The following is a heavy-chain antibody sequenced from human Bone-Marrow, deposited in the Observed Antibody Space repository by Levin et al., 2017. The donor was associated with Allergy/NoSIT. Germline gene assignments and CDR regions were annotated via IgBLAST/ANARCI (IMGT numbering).Heavy chain of an antibody. CDR2: IYYGGST. CDR1: GGSISSSSFY. V-gene: IGHV4-39*07. Sequence: ESLKISCTVSGGSISSSSFYWGWIRQSPRKGLEWIGSIYYGGSTYYNPSLTSRVTMSVDTPKNQFSLKLSSVTAADTAVYYCASHRSQQPPAHWFDPWGQGTLVTVSS. D-gene: IGHD6-13*01. CDR3: ASHRSQQPPAHWFDP. J-gene: IGHJ5*02.